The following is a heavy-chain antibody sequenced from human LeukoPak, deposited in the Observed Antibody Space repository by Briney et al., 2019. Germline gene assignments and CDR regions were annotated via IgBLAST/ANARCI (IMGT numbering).Heavy chain of an antibody. CDR3: ARDFPYYYDISGYYLDY. CDR2: IKQDGSGK. J-gene: IGHJ4*02. V-gene: IGHV3-7*01. CDR1: GFTFSSYW. Sequence: GGSLRLSCAASGFTFSSYWMSWVRQAPGKGLEWVANIKQDGSGKYYVDSVKGRFTISRDNAKNSLYLQMDSLRAEDTAVYYCARDFPYYYDISGYYLDYWGQGTLVTVSS. D-gene: IGHD3-22*01.